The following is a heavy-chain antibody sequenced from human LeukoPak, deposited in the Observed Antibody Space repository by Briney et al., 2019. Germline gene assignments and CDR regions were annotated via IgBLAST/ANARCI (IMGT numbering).Heavy chain of an antibody. CDR3: AREPRDFWSGYDAFDI. CDR2: ISYDGSNK. J-gene: IGHJ3*02. D-gene: IGHD3-3*01. V-gene: IGHV3-30-3*01. CDR1: GFTFSSYA. Sequence: GRSLRLSCAASGFTFSSYAMHWVRQAPGKGLEWVAVISYDGSNKYYADSVKGRFTISRDNSKNTLYLQMNSLRAEDTAVYYCAREPRDFWSGYDAFDIWGQGTMVTVSS.